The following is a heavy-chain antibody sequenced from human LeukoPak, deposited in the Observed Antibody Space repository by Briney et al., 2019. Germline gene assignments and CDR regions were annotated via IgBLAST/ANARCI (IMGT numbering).Heavy chain of an antibody. Sequence: QPGGSLRLSCAASGFTFDDYAMHWVRQAPGKGLEWVSGISWNSGSIGYADSVKGRFAISRDNAKNSLYLQMNSLRAEDTALYYCAKGIAVAPRGFLEDAFDIWGQGTMVTVSS. J-gene: IGHJ3*02. CDR2: ISWNSGSI. CDR1: GFTFDDYA. CDR3: AKGIAVAPRGFLEDAFDI. V-gene: IGHV3-9*01. D-gene: IGHD6-19*01.